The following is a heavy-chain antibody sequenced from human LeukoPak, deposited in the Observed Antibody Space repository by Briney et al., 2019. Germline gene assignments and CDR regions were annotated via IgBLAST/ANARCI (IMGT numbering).Heavy chain of an antibody. J-gene: IGHJ4*02. Sequence: ASETLSLTCTVSGGSVSSTEFYWGWIRQPPGKGLQWIGNIYYTGSTYYNPSLNSRVTMSVDTSQNQFSLKMTSVTAADTAVYDCARLSKGRYFDYIFDYWGQGTLVTVSS. CDR3: ARLSKGRYFDYIFDY. CDR1: GGSVSSTEFY. CDR2: IYYTGST. V-gene: IGHV4-39*01. D-gene: IGHD3-9*01.